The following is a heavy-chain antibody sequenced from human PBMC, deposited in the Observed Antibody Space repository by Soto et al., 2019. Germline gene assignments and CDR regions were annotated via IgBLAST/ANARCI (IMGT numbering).Heavy chain of an antibody. CDR2: IYYTGSA. CDR3: ARGEIVARGYSYAKYYFDY. Sequence: PSETLSLTCTVSGGSISSGGYYWSWIRQHPGKGLEWIGYIYYTGSAYYNPSLKSRLTISVDTSQNQFSLKLSSVTAADTAVYYCARGEIVARGYSYAKYYFDYWGQGTLVTVSS. D-gene: IGHD5-18*01. CDR1: GGSISSGGYY. J-gene: IGHJ4*02. V-gene: IGHV4-31*03.